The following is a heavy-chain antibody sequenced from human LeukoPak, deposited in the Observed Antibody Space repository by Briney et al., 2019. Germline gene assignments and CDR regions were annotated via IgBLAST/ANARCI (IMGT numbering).Heavy chain of an antibody. V-gene: IGHV3-20*01. Sequence: GGSLRLSCAASGFTFYDHGMSWVRHAPGKGLEWVSGIKWNGGSTGYADSVKGRFTISRDNAKNSLYLQMNSLRAEDTALYHCASGGSGTRAFDIWGPKAIVTVSS. J-gene: IGHJ3*02. CDR3: ASGGSGTRAFDI. CDR1: GFTFYDHG. D-gene: IGHD3-10*01. CDR2: IKWNGGST.